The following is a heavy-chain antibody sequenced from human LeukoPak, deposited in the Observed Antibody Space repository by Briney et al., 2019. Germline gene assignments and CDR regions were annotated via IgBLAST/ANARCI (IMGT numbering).Heavy chain of an antibody. J-gene: IGHJ3*02. D-gene: IGHD3-9*01. CDR1: GGSISPYY. CDR3: ATHYDVLTGYAAAAFDI. CDR2: IYYSGTT. V-gene: IGHV4-59*08. Sequence: SETLSLTCTVSGGSISPYYWSWIRQPPGKGLEWIGYIYYSGTTHYNPSLESRVTMSVDTSKNRFSLKLSSVTAADTAVYYCATHYDVLTGYAAAAFDIWGQGTMVTVSS.